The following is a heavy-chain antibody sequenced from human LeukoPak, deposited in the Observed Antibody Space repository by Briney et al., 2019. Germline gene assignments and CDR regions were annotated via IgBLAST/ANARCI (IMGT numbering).Heavy chain of an antibody. CDR2: IYYGGST. Sequence: SETLSLTCTVSSGSISSSSYYWGWIRQPPGKGLEWIGSIYYGGSTFYNPSLRSRVTISLDRSKSQFSLKLRSVTGADTAVYYCARYHNGYDDYWGQGSLVTVSS. V-gene: IGHV4-39*07. J-gene: IGHJ4*02. CDR3: ARYHNGYDDY. CDR1: SGSISSSSYY. D-gene: IGHD5-12*01.